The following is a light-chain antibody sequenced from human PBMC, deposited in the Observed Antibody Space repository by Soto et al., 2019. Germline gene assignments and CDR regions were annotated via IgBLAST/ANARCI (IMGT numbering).Light chain of an antibody. J-gene: IGKJ1*01. V-gene: IGKV3-20*01. CDR2: DAS. CDR1: QIVSSTY. Sequence: DIVLTQSPGTLSLSPGYRATLSCRASQIVSSTYLAWYQQKPGQAPRLLIYDASSRATGIPDRFSGSGSGTDFTLTISRLEPEDFAVYYCQQYGSSRAWTFGQGTKVDIK. CDR3: QQYGSSRAWT.